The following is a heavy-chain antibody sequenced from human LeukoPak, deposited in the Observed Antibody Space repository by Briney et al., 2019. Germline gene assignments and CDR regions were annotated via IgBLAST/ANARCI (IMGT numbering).Heavy chain of an antibody. CDR3: ARDRDFGVVTPWCDF. V-gene: IGHV3-15*01. D-gene: IGHD3-3*01. Sequence: KLGGSLRLSCAASGFTFSNAWMTWVRQAPGKGLEWVGRIKSNTDGGTTDYAAAVKGRFTVSRDISKNTVYLQMSSLRADDTAVYYCARDRDFGVVTPWCDFWGQGILVTVSS. CDR1: GFTFSNAW. J-gene: IGHJ4*02. CDR2: IKSNTDGGTT.